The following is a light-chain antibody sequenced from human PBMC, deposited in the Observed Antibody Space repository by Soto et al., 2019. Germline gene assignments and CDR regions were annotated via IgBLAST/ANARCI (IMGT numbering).Light chain of an antibody. CDR3: QVWHSTSVRV. Sequence: SYELTQPPSVSAAPGQTASITCGGNNIGAKGVHWYQQKNPGQAPVLVVFDDRARPSAIPERFSGSNSGNTATLTISRVEAGDEADYYCQVWHSTSVRVFGGGTKLTVL. CDR2: DDR. CDR1: NIGAKG. J-gene: IGLJ2*01. V-gene: IGLV3-21*02.